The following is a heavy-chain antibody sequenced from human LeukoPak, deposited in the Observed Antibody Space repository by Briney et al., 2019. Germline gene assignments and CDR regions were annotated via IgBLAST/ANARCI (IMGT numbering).Heavy chain of an antibody. CDR3: ARDLGRGGSDY. J-gene: IGHJ4*02. CDR1: GFTFSTYS. CDR2: ISSSGTTI. V-gene: IGHV3-48*01. Sequence: PGGSLRLSCAASGFTFSTYSMNWVRQAPGKGLEWVSYISSSGTTIYYADSVKGRFTISRDNAKNSLYLQMNSLRAEDTAVYYCARDLGRGGSDYWGQGTLVTVSS. D-gene: IGHD3-10*01.